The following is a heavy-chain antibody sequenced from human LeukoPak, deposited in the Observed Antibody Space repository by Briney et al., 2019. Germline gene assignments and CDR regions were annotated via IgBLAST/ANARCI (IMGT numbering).Heavy chain of an antibody. D-gene: IGHD3-22*01. CDR1: GYTFTSYA. V-gene: IGHV1-3*01. J-gene: IGHJ3*02. Sequence: ASVKVSCKASGYTFTSYAMHWVRQAPGQRLEWMGWINAGNGNTKYSQKFQGRVTITRDTSASTAYMELSSLRSEDTAVYYCARGDYHDSSGPNAFDIWGQGTMVTVSS. CDR3: ARGDYHDSSGPNAFDI. CDR2: INAGNGNT.